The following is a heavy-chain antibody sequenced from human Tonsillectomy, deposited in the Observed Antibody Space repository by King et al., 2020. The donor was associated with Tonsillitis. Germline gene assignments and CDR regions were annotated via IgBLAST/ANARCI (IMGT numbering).Heavy chain of an antibody. CDR2: ISYDGSNK. J-gene: IGHJ4*02. Sequence: VQLVESGGGVVQPGRSLRLSCAASGFTFSSYGMHWVRQAPGKGLECVAVISYDGSNKYYPDSVKGRFTISRDNSKNTLYLQMNSLRAEDTAVYYCAKDSVSRSVLIPLDYWGQGTLVTVSS. V-gene: IGHV3-30*18. D-gene: IGHD3-3*01. CDR1: GFTFSSYG. CDR3: AKDSVSRSVLIPLDY.